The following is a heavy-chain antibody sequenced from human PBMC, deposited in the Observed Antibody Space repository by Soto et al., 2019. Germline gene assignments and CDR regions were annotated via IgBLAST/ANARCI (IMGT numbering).Heavy chain of an antibody. Sequence: ASVKVSCKASGYTFTSYDINWVRQATGQGPEWMGWMNPNSGNTGYAQKFQGRVTMTRNTSISTAYMELSSLRSEDTAVYYCANSAEGIAARPSYYYYGMDVWGQGTTVTVSS. V-gene: IGHV1-8*01. D-gene: IGHD6-6*01. CDR3: ANSAEGIAARPSYYYYGMDV. CDR2: MNPNSGNT. CDR1: GYTFTSYD. J-gene: IGHJ6*02.